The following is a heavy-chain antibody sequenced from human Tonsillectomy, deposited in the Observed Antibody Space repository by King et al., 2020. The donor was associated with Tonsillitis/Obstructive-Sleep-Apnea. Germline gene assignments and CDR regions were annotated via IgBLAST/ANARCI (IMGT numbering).Heavy chain of an antibody. V-gene: IGHV5-10-1*03. J-gene: IGHJ5*02. CDR1: GYSFTNYW. Sequence: VQLVESGAEVKKPGESLRISCTGSGYSFTNYWITWVRQMPGKGLEWMGKIDPSDSYTNYSPSFQGHVTISADKSISTAYLQWSSLKASDTAMYYCARVDCSSASCYTEKWFDLWGQGTLVTVSS. CDR2: IDPSDSYT. CDR3: ARVDCSSASCYTEKWFDL. D-gene: IGHD2-2*02.